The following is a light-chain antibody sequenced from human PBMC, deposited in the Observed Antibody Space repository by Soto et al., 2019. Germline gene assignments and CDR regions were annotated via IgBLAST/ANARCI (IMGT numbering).Light chain of an antibody. J-gene: IGKJ1*01. CDR3: QQYNNWPRT. Sequence: EIVMTQSPATLSVSPGERATLSCRASQSVSSNLAWYQQKPGQAPSLLMYGASTRATGIPARFSGSGSGTEFILPISSLQSEDFAVYYCQQYNNWPRTFGQGTKVEIK. CDR2: GAS. V-gene: IGKV3-15*01. CDR1: QSVSSN.